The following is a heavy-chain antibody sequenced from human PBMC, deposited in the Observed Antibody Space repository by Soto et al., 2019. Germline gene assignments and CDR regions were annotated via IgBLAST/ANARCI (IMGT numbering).Heavy chain of an antibody. J-gene: IGHJ4*02. D-gene: IGHD2-15*01. CDR2: INHSGST. CDR3: ASSVVVVAANSAI. V-gene: IGHV4-34*01. CDR1: GGSFSGYY. Sequence: SETLSLTCAVYGGSFSGYYWSWIRQPPGKGLEWIGEINHSGSTNYNPSLKSRVTISVDTSKNQFPLKLSSVTAADTAVYYCASSVVVVAANSAIWGQGTLVTVSS.